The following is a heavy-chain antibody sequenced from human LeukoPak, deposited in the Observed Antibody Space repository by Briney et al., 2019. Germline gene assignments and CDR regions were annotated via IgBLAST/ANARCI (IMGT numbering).Heavy chain of an antibody. D-gene: IGHD2-15*01. V-gene: IGHV3-74*01. Sequence: GGSLRLSCAASGLAFSAYKMHWVRQAPRKGLVWVSRISTDGYTTDYADFVQGRFIASRDNTKNTWSLEMNSLRAEDTAVYYCVVGGSPGYWGQGTLVTVSS. CDR1: GLAFSAYK. J-gene: IGHJ4*02. CDR3: VVGGSPGY. CDR2: ISTDGYTT.